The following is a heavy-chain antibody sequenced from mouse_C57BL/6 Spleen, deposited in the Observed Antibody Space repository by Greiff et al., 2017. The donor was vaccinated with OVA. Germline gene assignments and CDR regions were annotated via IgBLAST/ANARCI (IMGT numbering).Heavy chain of an antibody. J-gene: IGHJ2*01. Sequence: EVQLQESGPGLVKPSQSLSLTCSVTGYSITSGYYWNWIRQFPGNQLECMGYIRYDGSTNYNPSLKNRISITRDTSENQFFLKLSSVTTEDTATYDCAGDFWDDGYYEDYWGQGTTLTVSS. CDR1: GYSITSGYY. CDR3: AGDFWDDGYYEDY. D-gene: IGHD2-3*01. V-gene: IGHV3-6*01. CDR2: IRYDGST.